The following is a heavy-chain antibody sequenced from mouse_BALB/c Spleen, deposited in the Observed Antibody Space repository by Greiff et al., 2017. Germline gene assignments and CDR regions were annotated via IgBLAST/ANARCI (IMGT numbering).Heavy chain of an antibody. J-gene: IGHJ3*01. CDR1: GFTFSSYG. Sequence: DVHLVESGGDLVKPGGSLKLSCAASGFTFSSYGMSWVRQTPDKRLEWVATISSGGSYTYYPDSVKGRFTISRDNAKNTLYLQMSSLKSEDTAMYYCARHDYYGSSWAWFAYWGQGTLVTVSA. V-gene: IGHV5-6*01. CDR3: ARHDYYGSSWAWFAY. CDR2: ISSGGSYT. D-gene: IGHD1-1*01.